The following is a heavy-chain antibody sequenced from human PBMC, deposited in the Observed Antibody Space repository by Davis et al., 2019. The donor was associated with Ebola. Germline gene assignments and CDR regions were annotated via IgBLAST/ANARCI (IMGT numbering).Heavy chain of an antibody. CDR3: AKGGGSYGNWYFDL. Sequence: GESLKISCAASGFTFSSYAMSWVRQAPGKGLEWVSAISGSGGSTYYADSVKGRFTISRDNPKNTLYLQMNSLRAEDTAVYYCAKGGGSYGNWYFDLWGRGTLVTVSS. J-gene: IGHJ2*01. D-gene: IGHD1-26*01. CDR2: ISGSGGST. V-gene: IGHV3-23*01. CDR1: GFTFSSYA.